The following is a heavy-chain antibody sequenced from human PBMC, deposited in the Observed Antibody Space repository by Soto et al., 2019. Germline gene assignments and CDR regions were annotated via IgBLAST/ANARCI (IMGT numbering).Heavy chain of an antibody. CDR2: VNHSGTT. V-gene: IGHV4-34*01. CDR1: GGSFSGSY. Sequence: QVQLQQWGAGLLKPSETLSLTCAVYGGSFSGSYWTGIRQSPEKGLEWIGEVNHSGTTYYNPSLKTRVTISVHTPKNQFSLKMSSVTAADTAVYYCARGIGYCSSINCYSSRRLRFDSWGQGTLVTVSS. CDR3: ARGIGYCSSINCYSSRRLRFDS. J-gene: IGHJ4*02. D-gene: IGHD2-2*01.